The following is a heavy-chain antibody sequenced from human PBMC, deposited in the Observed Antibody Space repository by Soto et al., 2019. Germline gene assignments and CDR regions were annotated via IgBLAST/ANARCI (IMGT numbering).Heavy chain of an antibody. CDR2: IIPIFGTA. V-gene: IGHV1-69*06. Sequence: GASVKVSCKASGGTFSSYAISWVRQAPGQGLEWMGGIIPIFGTANYARKFQGRVTITADKSTSTAYMELSSLRSEDTAVYYCATGSYRQWLVPENYYYYGMDVWGQGTTVTVSS. CDR1: GGTFSSYA. CDR3: ATGSYRQWLVPENYYYYGMDV. J-gene: IGHJ6*02. D-gene: IGHD6-19*01.